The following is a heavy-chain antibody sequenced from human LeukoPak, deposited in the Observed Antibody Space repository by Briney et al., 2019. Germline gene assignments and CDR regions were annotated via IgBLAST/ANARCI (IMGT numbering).Heavy chain of an antibody. V-gene: IGHV1-69*05. CDR3: ARDKGNGSGSPFDY. J-gene: IGHJ4*02. D-gene: IGHD3-10*01. Sequence: ASVTVSCKASGGTFSSYAISWVRQAPGQGLEWMGGIIPIFGTANYAQKFQGRVTITTDESTSTAYMELSSLRSEDTAVYYCARDKGNGSGSPFDYWGQGTLVTVSS. CDR2: IIPIFGTA. CDR1: GGTFSSYA.